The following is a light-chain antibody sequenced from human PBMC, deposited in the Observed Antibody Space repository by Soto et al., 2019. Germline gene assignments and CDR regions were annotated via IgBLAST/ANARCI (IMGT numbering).Light chain of an antibody. V-gene: IGKV3-20*01. CDR3: QQYGSVPLT. J-gene: IGKJ4*01. Sequence: EIVLTQSPGTLSLSPGERATLSCRASQSVSTSYLAWYQQKPGQAPRLLIYGASSRATGIPYRFSGSGSGADFTLTISRLEPEDFAVYYCQQYGSVPLTFGGGTKVEIK. CDR2: GAS. CDR1: QSVSTSY.